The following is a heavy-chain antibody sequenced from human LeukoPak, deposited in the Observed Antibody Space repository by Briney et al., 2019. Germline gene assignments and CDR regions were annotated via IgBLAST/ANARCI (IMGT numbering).Heavy chain of an antibody. Sequence: SGGSLRLSCAVSGFTFDDYAVHWVRQAPGKGLEWVSGISWNSGSILYTDSVKGLFTISRDNAKNSLYLQMNSLRVEDMALYYCAKDISSRIVASGFDQWGQGTLVTVSS. CDR1: GFTFDDYA. V-gene: IGHV3-9*03. D-gene: IGHD6-13*01. J-gene: IGHJ4*02. CDR3: AKDISSRIVASGFDQ. CDR2: ISWNSGSI.